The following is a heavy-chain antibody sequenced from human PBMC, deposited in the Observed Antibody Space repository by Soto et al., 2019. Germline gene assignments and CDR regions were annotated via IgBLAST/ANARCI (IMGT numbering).Heavy chain of an antibody. V-gene: IGHV3-73*01. CDR1: GFNFSGSV. Sequence: LRLSCAASGFNFSGSVIHWVRQASGKGLEWVGRIRSKGYNYATGYAASVKGRFTISRDDSKNTAYLQMDSLKSEDTAVYFCTRLVVWGQGTLVTVSS. D-gene: IGHD2-15*01. J-gene: IGHJ4*02. CDR2: IRSKGYNYAT. CDR3: TRLVV.